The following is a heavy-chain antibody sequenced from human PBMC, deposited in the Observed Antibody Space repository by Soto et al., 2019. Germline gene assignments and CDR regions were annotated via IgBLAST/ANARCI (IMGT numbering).Heavy chain of an antibody. CDR1: GGSISSYY. J-gene: IGHJ6*03. CDR3: ARGLRYFDWLTYYYYMDV. Sequence: SETLSLTCTVSGGSISSYYWSWIRQPPGKGLEWIGYIYYSGSTNYNPSLKSRVIISVDTSKNQFSLKLSSVTAADTAVYYCARGLRYFDWLTYYYYMDVWGKGTTVTVSS. CDR2: IYYSGST. D-gene: IGHD3-9*01. V-gene: IGHV4-59*08.